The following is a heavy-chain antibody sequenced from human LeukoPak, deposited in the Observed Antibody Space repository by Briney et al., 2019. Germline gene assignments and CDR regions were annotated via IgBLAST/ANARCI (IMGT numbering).Heavy chain of an antibody. J-gene: IGHJ4*02. CDR2: INPKSGGT. CDR3: TYEGDYYYGY. Sequence: ASVKVSCKASGYTFTDYYMHWVRQAPGHALEWMGWINPKSGGTNYAQRFQGRVTMTRDTSISTAYMELSRLTSDDTAVYYCTYEGDYYYGYWGQGTLVTVSS. V-gene: IGHV1-2*02. CDR1: GYTFTDYY. D-gene: IGHD2-21*02.